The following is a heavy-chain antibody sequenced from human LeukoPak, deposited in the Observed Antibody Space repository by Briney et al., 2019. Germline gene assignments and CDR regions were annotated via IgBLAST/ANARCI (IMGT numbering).Heavy chain of an antibody. CDR1: GGSISSYY. V-gene: IGHV4-34*01. CDR2: INHSGST. D-gene: IGHD5-18*01. CDR3: ARTGGRIQLWLRAFDY. Sequence: SETLSLTCTVSGGSISSYYWSWIRQPPGKGLEWIGEINHSGSTNYNPSLKSRVTISVDTSKNQFSLKLSSVTAADTAVYYCARTGGRIQLWLRAFDYWGQGTLVTVSS. J-gene: IGHJ4*02.